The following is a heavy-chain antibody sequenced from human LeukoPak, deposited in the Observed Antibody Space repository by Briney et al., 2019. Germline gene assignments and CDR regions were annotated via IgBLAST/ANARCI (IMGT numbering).Heavy chain of an antibody. CDR3: ARGGRGYCSG. D-gene: IGHD2-15*01. J-gene: IGHJ4*02. V-gene: IGHV3-11*01. CDR2: ISSGGTNI. Sequence: GGSLRLSCAASGFTFSDYYMYWIRQAPGKGLEWVSYISSGGTNIYYADSVKGRFTISRDDSKNSLYLQMNSLRAEDTAVYYCARGGRGYCSGWGQGTLVTVSS. CDR1: GFTFSDYY.